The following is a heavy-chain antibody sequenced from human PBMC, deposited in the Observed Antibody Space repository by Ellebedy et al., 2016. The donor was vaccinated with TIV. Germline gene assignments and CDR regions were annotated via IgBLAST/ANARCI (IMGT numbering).Heavy chain of an antibody. CDR2: VSGNAEAT. D-gene: IGHD3-16*01. CDR3: ASGHRGISFGI. J-gene: IGHJ3*02. CDR1: GFTFNNYA. V-gene: IGHV3-23*01. Sequence: PGGSLRLSCAVSGFTFNNYAMSWVRQAPGKGPEWVSTVSGNAEATYYADSVKGRFTVSRDDIKNTLFLQMNSLRAEDTAVYYCASGHRGISFGIWGQGTMVTVSS.